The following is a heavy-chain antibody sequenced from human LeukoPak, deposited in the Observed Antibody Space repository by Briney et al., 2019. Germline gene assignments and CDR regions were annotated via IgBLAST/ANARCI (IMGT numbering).Heavy chain of an antibody. Sequence: PGGSLRLSCAASGFTFSSYAMSWVRQAPGKGLEWVSAISGSGGSTYYADSVKGRFTISRDNSKNTLYLQMNSLRAEDTAVYYCAKGRAAAGTRTTLYYFDYWGQGTLVTVSS. CDR1: GFTFSSYA. J-gene: IGHJ4*02. CDR2: ISGSGGST. V-gene: IGHV3-23*01. CDR3: AKGRAAAGTRTTLYYFDY. D-gene: IGHD6-13*01.